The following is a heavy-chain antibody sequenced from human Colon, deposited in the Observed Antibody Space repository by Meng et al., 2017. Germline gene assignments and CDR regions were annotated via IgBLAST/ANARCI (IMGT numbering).Heavy chain of an antibody. CDR2: IYYSGST. V-gene: IGHV4-61*01. CDR1: GGSVRSGSYY. D-gene: IGHD3-22*01. CDR3: ARGASDYDFDY. J-gene: IGHJ4*02. Sequence: QVRLQGSGPVMVRLSETLTHTCTVSGGSVRSGSYYWSWIRQPPGKGLEWIGYIYYSGSTNYNPSLKSRVTISVDTSKNQFSLKLSSVTAADTAVYYCARGASDYDFDYWGQGTLVTVSS.